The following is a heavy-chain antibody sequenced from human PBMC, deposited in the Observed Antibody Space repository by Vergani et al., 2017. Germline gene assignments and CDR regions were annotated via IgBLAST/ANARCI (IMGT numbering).Heavy chain of an antibody. CDR1: GFTFSAYS. V-gene: IGHV3-48*01. D-gene: IGHD4-11*01. Sequence: DVRLVESGGGVVQPGGSLRLSCAASGFTFSAYSMNWVRQTPGKGLEWISYIGVSDNSIYYADSVMGRFAISRDNARNLLFLQMNSLGADDSALYFCVRDPDYSTIDAWGQGTLVTVS. J-gene: IGHJ5*02. CDR3: VRDPDYSTIDA. CDR2: IGVSDNSI.